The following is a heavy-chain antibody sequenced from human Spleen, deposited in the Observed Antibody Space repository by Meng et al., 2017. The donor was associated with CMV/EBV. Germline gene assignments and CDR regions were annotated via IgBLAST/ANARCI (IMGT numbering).Heavy chain of an antibody. CDR2: INHSGST. CDR1: GGSFSANY. CDR3: AKDLGDCSSTRCYWGPVDYYYGMDV. Sequence: GSLGLSCAVYGGSFSANYWSWIRRPPGKGLEWIGEINHSGSTSYNPSLQSRVTISVDTSKNQFSLNLSSVTAADTAVYYCAKDLGDCSSTRCYWGPVDYYYGMDVWGQGTTVTVSS. V-gene: IGHV4-34*01. D-gene: IGHD2-2*01. J-gene: IGHJ6*02.